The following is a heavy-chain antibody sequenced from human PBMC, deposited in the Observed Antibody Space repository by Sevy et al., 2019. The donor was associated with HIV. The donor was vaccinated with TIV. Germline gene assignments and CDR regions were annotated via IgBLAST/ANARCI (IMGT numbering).Heavy chain of an antibody. J-gene: IGHJ5*01. D-gene: IGHD2-21*01. CDR2: ISSSSGTI. Sequence: GGSLRLSCAASGFTFSAYSMNWVRQAPGKGLEWVSYISSSSGTIYYADSVKGQFTISRDNAKSSLYLQMNGLRAEDTAVYYCARAGGDCYSKNECWFVSWGQGILVTVSS. CDR3: ARAGGDCYSKNECWFVS. V-gene: IGHV3-48*01. CDR1: GFTFSAYS.